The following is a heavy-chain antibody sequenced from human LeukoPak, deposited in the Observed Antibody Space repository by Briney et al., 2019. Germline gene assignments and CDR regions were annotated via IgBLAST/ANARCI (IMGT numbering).Heavy chain of an antibody. V-gene: IGHV4-39*07. D-gene: IGHD3-22*01. J-gene: IGHJ4*02. Sequence: PSETLSLTCSVSGDSISIGDYRWSWIRQSPGKGLEWIGSIYYTGTTYYNLSLKSRVTISVDTSKYQCSLRLSSVTAADTAVYYCARGLNYAGSGYYFDSWGPGTLVTVSS. CDR1: GDSISIGDYR. CDR2: IYYTGTT. CDR3: ARGLNYAGSGYYFDS.